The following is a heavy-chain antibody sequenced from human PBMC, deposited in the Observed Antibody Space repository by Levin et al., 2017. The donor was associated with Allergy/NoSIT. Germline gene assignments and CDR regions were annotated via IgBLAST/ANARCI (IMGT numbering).Heavy chain of an antibody. D-gene: IGHD5-18*01. J-gene: IGHJ4*02. V-gene: IGHV4-30-2*01. CDR2: IYLSGST. Sequence: SQTLSLTCAVSGGSISSGGYSWSWIRQPPGKGLEWIGNIYLSGSTNDNPSLKSRVTMSVDRSTNQFSLKLSYVTAAHTAVYYCARVAGYSYGYYFDYWGPGTLVTVSS. CDR1: GGSISSGGYS. CDR3: ARVAGYSYGYYFDY.